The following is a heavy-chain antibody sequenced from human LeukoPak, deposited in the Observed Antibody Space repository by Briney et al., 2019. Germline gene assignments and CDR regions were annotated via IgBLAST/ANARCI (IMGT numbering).Heavy chain of an antibody. J-gene: IGHJ4*02. D-gene: IGHD5-12*01. Sequence: QPGGSLRLSCAASGFTFSNYGMHWVRQAPGKGLEWVAVIWYDGSSKYYADSVKGRFTISRDNSKNTLYLQMNSLRAEDTAVYYCATSREYSGYDPGHWGQGTLVTVSS. CDR3: ATSREYSGYDPGH. CDR1: GFTFSNYG. CDR2: IWYDGSSK. V-gene: IGHV3-33*01.